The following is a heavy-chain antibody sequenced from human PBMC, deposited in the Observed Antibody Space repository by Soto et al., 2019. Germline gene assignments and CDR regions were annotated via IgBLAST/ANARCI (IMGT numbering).Heavy chain of an antibody. D-gene: IGHD5-12*01. J-gene: IGHJ4*02. Sequence: QVQLVESGGGVVQPGGSLRLSCVASGFIFSKYAIYWVRQAPGKGPDWGAVISNDGSNRDYADSVKGRFTISRDNSKNTLYMQMNSLKPEDTAMYFCARGDIVVNGPFDYWGQGTLVTVSS. CDR2: ISNDGSNR. CDR3: ARGDIVVNGPFDY. CDR1: GFIFSKYA. V-gene: IGHV3-30-3*01.